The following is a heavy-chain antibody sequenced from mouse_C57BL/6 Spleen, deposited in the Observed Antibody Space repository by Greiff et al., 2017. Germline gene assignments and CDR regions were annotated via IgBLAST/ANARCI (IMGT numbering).Heavy chain of an antibody. CDR3: ARRGYDGSAMDY. Sequence: VQLQQPGAELVRPGSSVKLSCKASGYTFTSYWMDWVKQRPGHGLEWIGNIYPSDSETHYNQKFKDKATLTVEKSSSTAYMQLSSLTSEDSAVYYCARRGYDGSAMDYWGQGTSVTVSS. CDR1: GYTFTSYW. J-gene: IGHJ4*01. V-gene: IGHV1-61*01. D-gene: IGHD2-2*01. CDR2: IYPSDSET.